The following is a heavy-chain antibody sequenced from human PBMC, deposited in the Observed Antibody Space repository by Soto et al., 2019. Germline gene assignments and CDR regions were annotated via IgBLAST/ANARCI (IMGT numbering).Heavy chain of an antibody. Sequence: GGSLRLSCAASGFTFSSYAMSWVRQAPGKGLEWVSAISGSGGSTYYADSVKGRFTISRDNSKNTLYLQMNSLRAEDTAVYYCAKGGVAGFGELTRAFDIWGQGTMVTVSS. V-gene: IGHV3-23*01. CDR1: GFTFSSYA. CDR3: AKGGVAGFGELTRAFDI. D-gene: IGHD3-10*01. J-gene: IGHJ3*02. CDR2: ISGSGGST.